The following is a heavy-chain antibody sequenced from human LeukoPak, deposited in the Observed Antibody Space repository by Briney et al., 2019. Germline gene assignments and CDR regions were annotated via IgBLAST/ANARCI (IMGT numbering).Heavy chain of an antibody. J-gene: IGHJ4*02. V-gene: IGHV3-9*02. Sequence: SPRLSSAASGFTPYDYAMHAVRHAPGKGLEWGSGISWNSGGVGYADSVKGRFPISRENAKTSLYLQMTSLRAEDTALYYCGRANIAGAGYFEYWGEGTLVTVSS. CDR1: GFTPYDYA. D-gene: IGHD6-13*01. CDR3: GRANIAGAGYFEY. CDR2: ISWNSGGV.